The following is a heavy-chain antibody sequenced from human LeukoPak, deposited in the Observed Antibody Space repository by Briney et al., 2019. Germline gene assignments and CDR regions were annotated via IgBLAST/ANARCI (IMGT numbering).Heavy chain of an antibody. CDR2: IYYSGST. J-gene: IGHJ6*02. Sequence: SGTLSLTCTVSGGSISSGGYYWSWIRQHPGKGLEWIGYIYYSGSTYNNPSLKSRVTISVDTSKNQFSLKLSSVTAADTAVYYCARDRNSGYEMMDVWGQGTTVTVSS. CDR3: ARDRNSGYEMMDV. V-gene: IGHV4-31*03. D-gene: IGHD5-12*01. CDR1: GGSISSGGYY.